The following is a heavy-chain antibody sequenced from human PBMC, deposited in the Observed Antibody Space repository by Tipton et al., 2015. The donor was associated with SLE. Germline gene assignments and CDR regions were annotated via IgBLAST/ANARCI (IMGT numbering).Heavy chain of an antibody. D-gene: IGHD6-6*01. CDR3: ARGGYSSSGYFDY. V-gene: IGHV4-39*07. CDR1: GGSISSGGYY. Sequence: TLSLTCTVSGGSISSGGYYWSWIRQPPGKGLEWIGEINHSGSTNYNPSLKSRVTISVDTSKNQFSLKLSSVTAADTAVYYCARGGYSSSGYFDYWGQGTLVTVSS. CDR2: INHSGST. J-gene: IGHJ4*02.